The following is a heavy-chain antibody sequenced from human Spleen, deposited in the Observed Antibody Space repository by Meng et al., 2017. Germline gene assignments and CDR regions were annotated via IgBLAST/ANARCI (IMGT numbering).Heavy chain of an antibody. D-gene: IGHD2-21*02. J-gene: IGHJ4*02. V-gene: IGHV7-4-1*02. CDR1: GDTFTIYA. CDR2: INTNTGNP. Sequence: VQLVRSWSELKKHGASVKCFGQASGDTFTIYATNWVRQAPGQGLEWMGWINTNTGNPTYAQGFTGRFVFTLDTSVSTAYLQISSLKTEDTAVYYCARTFCDSDCYPDYWGQGTLVTVSS. CDR3: ARTFCDSDCYPDY.